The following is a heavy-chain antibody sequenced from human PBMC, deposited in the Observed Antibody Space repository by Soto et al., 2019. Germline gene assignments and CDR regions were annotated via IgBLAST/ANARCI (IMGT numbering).Heavy chain of an antibody. V-gene: IGHV4-39*01. J-gene: IGHJ4*02. CDR2: IYFAGNT. D-gene: IGHD6-19*01. Sequence: QLQLQESGPGLVKPSETLSLTCSVSGDSINSDKYYWGWIRQPPGNVLEWIGSIYFAGNTFYNPDLQSRVTIFLNKSKRQSSLNLNSVTVADSPVYFCAGLEGLATISYSFDFRGQGALVTVSS. CDR1: GDSINSDKYY. CDR3: AGLEGLATISYSFDF.